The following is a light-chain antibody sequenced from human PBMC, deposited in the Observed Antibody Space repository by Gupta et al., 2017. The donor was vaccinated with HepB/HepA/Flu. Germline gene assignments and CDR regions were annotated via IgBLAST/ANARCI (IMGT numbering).Light chain of an antibody. Sequence: DIQMTPSPSSLSAPVGVRVTITCRASQSISSYLNWSQQKPGKAPKLLIYAASSLQSGVPSRFSGSGSGTDFTLTISSLQPEDFATYYCQQSYSTPCSFGQGTKLEIK. CDR3: QQSYSTPCS. CDR2: AAS. CDR1: QSISSY. V-gene: IGKV1-39*01. J-gene: IGKJ2*04.